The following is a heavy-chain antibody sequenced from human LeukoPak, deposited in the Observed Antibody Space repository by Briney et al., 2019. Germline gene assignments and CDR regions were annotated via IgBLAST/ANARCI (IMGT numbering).Heavy chain of an antibody. CDR2: IDGSSSHI. Sequence: GGSLILSCAASGFSFSNYAMNWVRQAPGKGLEWVSSIDGSSSHIYYADSVKGRFTISRDNTKSSLYLQMNSLRAEDMAVYYCARGYCGGDCYGDWGQGTLVTVSS. CDR1: GFSFSNYA. J-gene: IGHJ1*01. CDR3: ARGYCGGDCYGD. V-gene: IGHV3-21*01. D-gene: IGHD2-21*02.